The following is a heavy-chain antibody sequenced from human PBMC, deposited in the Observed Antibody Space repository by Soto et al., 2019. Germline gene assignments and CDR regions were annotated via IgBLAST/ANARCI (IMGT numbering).Heavy chain of an antibody. CDR1: GASVNSGLYF. V-gene: IGHV4-31*03. CDR2: VHPSGNI. Sequence: QVQLQESGPGLVKPSQTLSLTCTVSGASVNSGLYFWNWIRQVPGKGLEWIGLVHPSGNIYYNPSLKSRFTMSMDTSNNQVSLQLNSVTVADTAVYYCVRGSDPYKCGFWGQGTLVTVSS. J-gene: IGHJ4*02. D-gene: IGHD6-25*01. CDR3: VRGSDPYKCGF.